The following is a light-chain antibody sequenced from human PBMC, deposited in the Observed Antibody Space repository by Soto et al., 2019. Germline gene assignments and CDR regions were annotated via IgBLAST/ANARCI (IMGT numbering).Light chain of an antibody. CDR3: SSYTGSSTVL. CDR2: EVS. V-gene: IGLV2-14*01. CDR1: SNDVGGNIY. Sequence: QSALTQPASVSGSPGQSITISCTGTSNDVGGNIYVSWYQHHPGKAPKLMIYEVSNRPSGVSDRFSGSKSGNTASLTNSGLQAEDEADYYCSSYTGSSTVLFGGGTKLTVL. J-gene: IGLJ2*01.